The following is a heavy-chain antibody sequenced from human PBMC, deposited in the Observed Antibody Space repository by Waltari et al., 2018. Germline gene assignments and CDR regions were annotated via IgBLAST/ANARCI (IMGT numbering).Heavy chain of an antibody. CDR2: IYYSGST. CDR3: ARDDPAGIAVAAFDI. V-gene: IGHV4-39*07. CDR1: GGSISSSSYY. D-gene: IGHD6-19*01. Sequence: QLQLQESGPGLVKPSETLSLTCTVSGGSISSSSYYWGWIRQPPGKGLEWIGSIYYSGSTYYNPSLKSRVTISVDTSKNQFSLKLSSVTAADTALYYCARDDPAGIAVAAFDIWGQGTMVTVSS. J-gene: IGHJ3*02.